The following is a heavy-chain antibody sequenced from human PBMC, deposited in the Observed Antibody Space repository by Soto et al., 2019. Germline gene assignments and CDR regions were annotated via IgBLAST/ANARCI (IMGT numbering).Heavy chain of an antibody. CDR3: ARADSGYVGYFDY. CDR2: IYPGDSDT. V-gene: IGHV5-51*01. D-gene: IGHD5-12*01. J-gene: IGHJ4*02. CDR1: GYSFTNYW. Sequence: PGESLKISCKGSGYSFTNYWIAWVRQMPGQGLEWMGIIYPGDSDTRYRPSFQGQVTISADKSISTAYLQWGSLKASDTAIYYCARADSGYVGYFDYWGRGTLVTVSS.